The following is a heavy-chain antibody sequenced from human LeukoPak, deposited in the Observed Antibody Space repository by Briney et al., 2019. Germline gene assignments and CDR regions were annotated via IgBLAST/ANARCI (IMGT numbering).Heavy chain of an antibody. V-gene: IGHV3-23*01. D-gene: IGHD1-7*01. CDR3: AKELYNWNYVRWFDP. CDR2: ISGSGDYT. CDR1: GFTFSSYA. J-gene: IGHJ5*02. Sequence: GGSLRLSCAASGFTFSSYAMSWVRQAPGKGLEWVSGISGSGDYTYYADSEKGRFAISRDNSKNTLSLQMSSLRAEDTAVYYCAKELYNWNYVRWFDPWGQGTLVTVSS.